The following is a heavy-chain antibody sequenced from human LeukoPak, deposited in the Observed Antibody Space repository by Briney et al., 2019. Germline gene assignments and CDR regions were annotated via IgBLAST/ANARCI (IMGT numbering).Heavy chain of an antibody. V-gene: IGHV4-34*01. CDR2: INHSGST. J-gene: IGHJ4*02. CDR1: GGYLSGYY. Sequence: SETLFLTCAVYGGYLSGYYWSWIRKPPGKGLEWIGEINHSGSTNYNPSLKSRVTISVDTSKNQFSLKLSSVTAADTAVYYCARGRTMGYWGQGTLVTVSS. D-gene: IGHD4/OR15-4a*01. CDR3: ARGRTMGY.